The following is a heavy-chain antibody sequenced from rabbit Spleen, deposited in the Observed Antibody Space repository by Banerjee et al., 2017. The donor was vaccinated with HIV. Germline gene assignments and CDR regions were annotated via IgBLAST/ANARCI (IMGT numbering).Heavy chain of an antibody. Sequence: EQLEESGGGLVKPEGSLTLTCKASGFDFSSYGVSWVRQGPGKGLEWIACIYTTNSDTYYASWAIGRFTVSKTSSTTVTLQMTSLTAADTATYFCARAGGAGYGYAFHLWGPGTLVTVS. CDR2: IYTTNSDT. J-gene: IGHJ4*01. CDR1: GFDFSSYG. D-gene: IGHD6-1*01. CDR3: ARAGGAGYGYAFHL. V-gene: IGHV1S45*01.